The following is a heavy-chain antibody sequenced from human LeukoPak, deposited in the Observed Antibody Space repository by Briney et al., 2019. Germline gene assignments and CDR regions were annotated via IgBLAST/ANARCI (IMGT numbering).Heavy chain of an antibody. Sequence: GGSLRLSCAASGFTFSSYAMSWVRQAPGKGLEWVSAISGSGGSTYYADSVKGRFTISRDNSKNTLYLQMNSLRAEDTAVYYCAKVSGYGVAGTGLDYWGQGTLVTVSS. J-gene: IGHJ4*02. D-gene: IGHD6-19*01. V-gene: IGHV3-23*01. CDR3: AKVSGYGVAGTGLDY. CDR1: GFTFSSYA. CDR2: ISGSGGST.